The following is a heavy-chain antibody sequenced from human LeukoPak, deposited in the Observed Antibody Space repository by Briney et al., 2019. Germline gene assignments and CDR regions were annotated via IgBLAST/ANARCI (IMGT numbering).Heavy chain of an antibody. CDR3: ARRSVTIYYMDV. D-gene: IGHD4-11*01. Sequence: GGSLRLSCAASGFTFSSYAMHWVRQAPGKGLKWVSSISSSSNYIYYADSVKGRFTISRDNAKNSLYLQMNSLRAEDTAVYYCARRSVTIYYMDVWGKGTTVTISS. V-gene: IGHV3-21*01. CDR2: ISSSSNYI. CDR1: GFTFSSYA. J-gene: IGHJ6*03.